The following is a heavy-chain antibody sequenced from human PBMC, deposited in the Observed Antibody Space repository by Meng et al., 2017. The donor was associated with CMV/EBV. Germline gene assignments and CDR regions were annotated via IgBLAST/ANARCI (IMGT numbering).Heavy chain of an antibody. J-gene: IGHJ6*02. V-gene: IGHV3-23*01. D-gene: IGHD6-19*01. CDR2: ISGSGGSR. Sequence: GESLKISCVGSGFSFDNYAMSWVCQAPGKGLEWVSTISGSGGSRYYADSVQGRFTISRDNSKNTLYLQMNSLRTEDTAVYYCAKGVYSSGYYYYGMDVWGQGTTVTVSS. CDR1: GFSFDNYA. CDR3: AKGVYSSGYYYYGMDV.